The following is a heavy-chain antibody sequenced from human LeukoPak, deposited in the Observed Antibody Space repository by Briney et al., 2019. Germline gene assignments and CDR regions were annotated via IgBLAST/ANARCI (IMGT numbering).Heavy chain of an antibody. Sequence: GGSLRLSCAASGFTFSSYEMNWVRQAPGRGLEWLSYITSSGSSTYYADSVKGRFTIPRDNAKNSLYLQMNSLRAEDTAVYYCARDYGDYIGYDAVDIWGQGTMVTVSS. CDR2: ITSSGSST. V-gene: IGHV3-48*03. CDR1: GFTFSSYE. J-gene: IGHJ3*02. D-gene: IGHD4-17*01. CDR3: ARDYGDYIGYDAVDI.